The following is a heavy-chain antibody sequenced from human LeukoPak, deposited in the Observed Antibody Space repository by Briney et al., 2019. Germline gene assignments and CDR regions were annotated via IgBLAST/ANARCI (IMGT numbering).Heavy chain of an antibody. CDR1: GYTFNDYA. CDR3: AKADSSGPGSAFDI. J-gene: IGHJ3*02. Sequence: GGSLRLFCAASGYTFNDYAMHWVRQAPGKGLEWVSGISWNSGSIGYADSVKGRFTISRDNAKNSLYLQMNSLRAEDTALYYCAKADSSGPGSAFDIWGQGTMVTVSS. D-gene: IGHD3-22*01. V-gene: IGHV3-9*01. CDR2: ISWNSGSI.